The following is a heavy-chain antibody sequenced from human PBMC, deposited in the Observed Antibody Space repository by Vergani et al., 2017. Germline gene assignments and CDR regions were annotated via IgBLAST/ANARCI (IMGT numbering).Heavy chain of an antibody. CDR2: IKSKTDGGTT. D-gene: IGHD3-10*01. V-gene: IGHV3-15*01. J-gene: IGHJ4*02. Sequence: EVQLVESGGGLVKPGGSLRLSCAASGFTFSNAWMSWVRQAPGKGLEWVGRIKSKTDGGTTDYAAPVKGRFTISRDDSKNTLYLQMNSLKTEDTAVYYCAKVEYPSYYYGSGSYYGDYWGQGTLVTVSS. CDR1: GFTFSNAW. CDR3: AKVEYPSYYYGSGSYYGDY.